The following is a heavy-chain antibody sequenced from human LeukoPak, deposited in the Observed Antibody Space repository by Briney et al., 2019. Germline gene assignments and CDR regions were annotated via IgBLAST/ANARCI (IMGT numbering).Heavy chain of an antibody. Sequence: PGGSLRLSCAASGFTFSSYAMSWVRQAPGKGLEWVSIISGSGDSTYYADSVKGRFSISRDNAKNSLYLQMNSLRAEDTALYYCARGAEVQLWSYYFDYWGQGTLVTVSS. CDR1: GFTFSSYA. D-gene: IGHD5-18*01. CDR2: ISGSGDST. J-gene: IGHJ4*02. CDR3: ARGAEVQLWSYYFDY. V-gene: IGHV3-23*01.